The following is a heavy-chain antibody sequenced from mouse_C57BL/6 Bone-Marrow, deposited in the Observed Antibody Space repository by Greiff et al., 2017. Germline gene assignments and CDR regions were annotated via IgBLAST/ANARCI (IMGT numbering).Heavy chain of an antibody. V-gene: IGHV2-2*01. CDR2: IWSGGST. CDR3: ARKDY. Sequence: VQLKESGPGLVQPSQSLSISCTASGFSLTSYGVHWVRQSPGKGLEWLGVIWSGGSTAYNAAFLSRLSISKDNSKSQVFFKLNSLQADDTAIYYCARKDYWGQGTSVTVSS. CDR1: GFSLTSYG. J-gene: IGHJ4*01.